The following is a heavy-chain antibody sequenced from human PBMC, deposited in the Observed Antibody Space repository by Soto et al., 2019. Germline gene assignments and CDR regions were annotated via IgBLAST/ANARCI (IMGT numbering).Heavy chain of an antibody. CDR2: ISSSSSYI. CDR3: ARDLTMYYDSRPDFDY. Sequence: GSLRLSCAASGFTFSSYSMNWVRQAPGKGLEWVSSISSSSSYIYYADSVKGRFTISRDNAKNSLYLQMNSLRAEDTAVYYCARDLTMYYDSRPDFDYWGKGTLVSVSS. D-gene: IGHD3-3*01. J-gene: IGHJ4*02. V-gene: IGHV3-21*01. CDR1: GFTFSSYS.